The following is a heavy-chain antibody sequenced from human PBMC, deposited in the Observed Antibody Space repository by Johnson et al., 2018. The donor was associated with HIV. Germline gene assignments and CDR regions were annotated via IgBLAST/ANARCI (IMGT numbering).Heavy chain of an antibody. CDR3: ARVGVSGYDLAAFDI. V-gene: IGHV3-30-3*01. D-gene: IGHD5-12*01. Sequence: QVQLVESGGGVVQPGRSLRLSCAASGFTFSSYAMHWVRQAPGKGLEWVAVISFDENNKVYADSVKGRFTISRDNSKNPLFLHMNSLRTEDTAIYYCARVGVSGYDLAAFDIWGRGTMVTVSS. J-gene: IGHJ3*02. CDR2: ISFDENNK. CDR1: GFTFSSYA.